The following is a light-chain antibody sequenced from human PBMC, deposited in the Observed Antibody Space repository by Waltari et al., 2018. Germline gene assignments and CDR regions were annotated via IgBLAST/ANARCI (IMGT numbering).Light chain of an antibody. Sequence: SYVLTQSPSVSVAPGQPARISFGGDNIGSKSVHWYQQKSGQAPLLVVFDNDDRPSGIPERFSGANSGNTASLTISRGEAGDEADYYCQVWDNNSDHWVFGGGTKLTVL. CDR2: DND. CDR3: QVWDNNSDHWV. J-gene: IGLJ3*02. V-gene: IGLV3-21*02. CDR1: NIGSKS.